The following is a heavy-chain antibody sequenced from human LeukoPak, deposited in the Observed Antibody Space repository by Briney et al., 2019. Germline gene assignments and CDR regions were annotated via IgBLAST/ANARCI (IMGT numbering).Heavy chain of an antibody. D-gene: IGHD6-6*01. CDR3: ARMYSSSAPLDY. Sequence: GESLQISCQGSGYSFTSYWIGWVRQMPGKGLERMGIIYPGDSDTRYSPSFQGQVTISADKSISTAYLQWSSLKASDTAMYYCARMYSSSAPLDYWGQGTLVTVSS. CDR1: GYSFTSYW. V-gene: IGHV5-51*01. J-gene: IGHJ4*02. CDR2: IYPGDSDT.